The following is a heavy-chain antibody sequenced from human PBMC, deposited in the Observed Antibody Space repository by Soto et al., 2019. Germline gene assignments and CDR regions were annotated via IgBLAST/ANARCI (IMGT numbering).Heavy chain of an antibody. CDR1: GGSISSGGYS. J-gene: IGHJ4*02. V-gene: IGHV4-61*08. Sequence: PSETLSLACAVSGGSISSGGYSWSWIRQPPGKGLEWIGYIHYTGTTNHNPSLRGRVTMSVDTSNNQFSLKLSSVSASDSAVYYCVRVANRGLFAYWGPGNMVTFSS. CDR2: IHYTGTT. D-gene: IGHD2-15*01. CDR3: VRVANRGLFAY.